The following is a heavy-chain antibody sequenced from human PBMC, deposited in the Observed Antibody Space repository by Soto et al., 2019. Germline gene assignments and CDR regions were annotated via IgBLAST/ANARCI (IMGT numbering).Heavy chain of an antibody. CDR1: GYSFTANW. Sequence: GESLKISCKGSGYSFTANWIGWVRQMPGKGLEWMGVIYPGDSDTRYSPSFQGQVAISADKSINTAYLQWSSLKASDTAMYYCARHSGVAEDGTDWGQGTLVTVSS. V-gene: IGHV5-51*01. CDR2: IYPGDSDT. J-gene: IGHJ1*01. CDR3: ARHSGVAEDGTD. D-gene: IGHD6-13*01.